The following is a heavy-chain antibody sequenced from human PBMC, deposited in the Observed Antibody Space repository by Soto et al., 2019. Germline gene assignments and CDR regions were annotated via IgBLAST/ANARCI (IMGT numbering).Heavy chain of an antibody. J-gene: IGHJ6*02. Sequence: QVQLVQSGAEVKKPGSSVKVSCKASGGTFSSYAISWVRQAPGQGLEWMGGIIPIFGTANYAQKFQGRVTITADESTSTAYMELSSLRSEDTAVYYCARDLVGYLKIVAAGLSRPRYGMDVWGQGTTVTVSS. CDR1: GGTFSSYA. CDR3: ARDLVGYLKIVAAGLSRPRYGMDV. V-gene: IGHV1-69*01. D-gene: IGHD6-13*01. CDR2: IIPIFGTA.